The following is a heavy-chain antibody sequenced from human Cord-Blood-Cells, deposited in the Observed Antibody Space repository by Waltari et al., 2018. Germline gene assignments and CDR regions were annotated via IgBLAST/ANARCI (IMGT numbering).Heavy chain of an antibody. CDR1: GGTFSSYA. D-gene: IGHD2-15*01. V-gene: IGHV1-69*09. CDR3: ARSLGYCSGGSCFDY. CDR2: IIPILGIA. J-gene: IGHJ4*02. Sequence: QVQLVQSGAEVKKPGSSVKVSCKASGGTFSSYAISWVRQAPGQGLEWMGRIIPILGIANYAQKFQGRVTITADKSTSTAYMELSSLRSEDTAVYYCARSLGYCSGGSCFDYWGQGTLVTVSS.